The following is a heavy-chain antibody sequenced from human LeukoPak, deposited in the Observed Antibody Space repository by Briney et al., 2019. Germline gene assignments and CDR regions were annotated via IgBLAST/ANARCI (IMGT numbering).Heavy chain of an antibody. V-gene: IGHV3-23*01. D-gene: IGHD2-21*01. CDR3: AKDRTGSIADKFDY. Sequence: GGSLRLSCAASEFTFSSYAMSWVRQAPGKGLEWVSAISGSGGTTYYADSVKGRFTISRDNSKNTLYLQMNSLRAEDTAVYYCAKDRTGSIADKFDYWGQGTLVTVSS. J-gene: IGHJ4*02. CDR2: ISGSGGTT. CDR1: EFTFSSYA.